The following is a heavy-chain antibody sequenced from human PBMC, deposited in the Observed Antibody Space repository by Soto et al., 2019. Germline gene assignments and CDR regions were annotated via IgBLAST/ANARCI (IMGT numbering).Heavy chain of an antibody. CDR3: ARGADIVVVPAAYNWFDP. CDR1: GGSFSGYY. V-gene: IGHV4-34*01. CDR2: INHSGST. J-gene: IGHJ5*02. D-gene: IGHD2-2*01. Sequence: QVQLQQWGAGLLKPSETLSLTCAVYGGSFSGYYWSWIRQPPGKGLEWIGEINHSGSTNYNPSLKSRVTISVDTSKNPFSLKLSSVTAADTAVYYCARGADIVVVPAAYNWFDPWGQGTLVTVSS.